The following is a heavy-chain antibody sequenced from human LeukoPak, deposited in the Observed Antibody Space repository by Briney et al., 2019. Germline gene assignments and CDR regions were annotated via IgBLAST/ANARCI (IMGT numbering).Heavy chain of an antibody. D-gene: IGHD2-21*02. V-gene: IGHV4-39*02. CDR1: GGSISSSSYY. Sequence: SETLSLTCTVSGGSISSSSYYWGWIRQPPGKGLEWIGSIYYSGSTYYSPSLKSRVTISVDTSKNQFSLKLSSVTAADTAVYYCAREGLSYCGGDCYPWGQGTLVTVSS. CDR3: AREGLSYCGGDCYP. CDR2: IYYSGST. J-gene: IGHJ5*02.